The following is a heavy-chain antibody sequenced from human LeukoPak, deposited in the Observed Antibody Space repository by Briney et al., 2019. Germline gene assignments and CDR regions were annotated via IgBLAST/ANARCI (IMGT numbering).Heavy chain of an antibody. CDR1: GYTFTGYD. V-gene: IGHV1-2*02. Sequence: ASVKVSCKASGYTFTGYDMHWVRQAPGQGLEWMGWINPNSGSTNYAQKFQGRVTMTRDTSISTAYMELSRLRSDDTAVYYCARDVYYEGSDYWGEGTLVTVSS. CDR2: INPNSGST. D-gene: IGHD3-22*01. J-gene: IGHJ4*02. CDR3: ARDVYYEGSDY.